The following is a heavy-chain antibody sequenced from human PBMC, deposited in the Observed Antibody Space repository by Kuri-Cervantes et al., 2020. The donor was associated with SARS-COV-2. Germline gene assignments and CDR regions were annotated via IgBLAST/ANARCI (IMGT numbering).Heavy chain of an antibody. V-gene: IGHV3-15*01. J-gene: IGHJ4*02. D-gene: IGHD3-22*01. Sequence: GGSLRLSCEASGFPFSNAWMSWVRQAPGKGREWVGRIKSKTDGGTTDYAAPVKGRFTISRDDSKNTLYLQMNSLKTEDTAVYYCTTEGRWLLRWNYFDYWGQGTLVTVSS. CDR1: GFPFSNAW. CDR2: IKSKTDGGTT. CDR3: TTEGRWLLRWNYFDY.